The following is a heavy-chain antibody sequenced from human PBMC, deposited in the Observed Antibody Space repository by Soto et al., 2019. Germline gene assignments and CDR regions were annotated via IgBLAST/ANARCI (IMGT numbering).Heavy chain of an antibody. J-gene: IGHJ4*02. CDR3: AADATAWQQMVPSDY. D-gene: IGHD2-8*01. CDR2: IAVGSGYT. Sequence: SVKVSCKASGFTFTSSAFQWVRQARGQRLEWIGWIAVGSGYTNYAQRFQDRVTLTRDMSTATTYMELSRLTSEDTAIYYCAADATAWQQMVPSDYWGQGTPVTVSS. V-gene: IGHV1-58*01. CDR1: GFTFTSSA.